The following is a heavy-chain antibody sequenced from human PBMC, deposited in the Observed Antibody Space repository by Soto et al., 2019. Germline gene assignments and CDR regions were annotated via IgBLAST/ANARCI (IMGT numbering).Heavy chain of an antibody. CDR1: GFTFSSYA. CDR3: ARDNGHYDSSGYSPLDY. Sequence: GGSLRLSCAASGFTFSSYAMHWVRQAPGKGLEWVAVISYDGSNKYYADSVKGRFTISRDNSKNTLYLQMNSLRAEDTAVYYCARDNGHYDSSGYSPLDYWGQGTLVTVSS. CDR2: ISYDGSNK. V-gene: IGHV3-30-3*01. D-gene: IGHD3-22*01. J-gene: IGHJ4*02.